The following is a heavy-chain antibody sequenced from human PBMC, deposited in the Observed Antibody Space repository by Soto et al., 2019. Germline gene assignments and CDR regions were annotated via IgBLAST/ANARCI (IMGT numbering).Heavy chain of an antibody. CDR1: GGTISGYY. Sequence: SETLSLTCTVTGGTISGYYWTWIRQSAGGGLEWIGRIYSSGSTNYNPSLKSRVTISLDTSMNHFSLRLSSVTAADTAVYYCARGQRFSDWFDPWGQGTLVTVSS. CDR2: IYSSGST. V-gene: IGHV4-4*07. D-gene: IGHD3-3*01. J-gene: IGHJ5*02. CDR3: ARGQRFSDWFDP.